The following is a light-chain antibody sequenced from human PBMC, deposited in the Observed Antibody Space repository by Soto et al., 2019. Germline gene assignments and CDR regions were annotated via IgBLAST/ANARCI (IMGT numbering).Light chain of an antibody. CDR3: QQYNLWPDT. CDR1: QNINSN. Sequence: EIVMTQSPATLSVSPAERATLSCRASQNINSNLAWYQQKPGQAPRLLIYDASTRATGIPARFSGSGSGTEFTLTISSLPSEDLAVYYCQQYNLWPDTFGQGTKLEI. CDR2: DAS. J-gene: IGKJ2*01. V-gene: IGKV3-15*01.